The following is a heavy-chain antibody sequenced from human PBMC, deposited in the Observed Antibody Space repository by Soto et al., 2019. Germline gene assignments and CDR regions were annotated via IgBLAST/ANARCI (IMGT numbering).Heavy chain of an antibody. Sequence: ASVKVSCKASGYTFTGYYMHWVRQAPGQGLEWMGWINPNSGGTNYAQKFQGWVTMTRDTSISTAYMELSRLRSDDTAVYYCARGAVAGPGLMMPLPSYPFDIWGQGTMVTVSS. CDR1: GYTFTGYY. J-gene: IGHJ3*02. CDR2: INPNSGGT. CDR3: ARGAVAGPGLMMPLPSYPFDI. V-gene: IGHV1-2*04. D-gene: IGHD6-19*01.